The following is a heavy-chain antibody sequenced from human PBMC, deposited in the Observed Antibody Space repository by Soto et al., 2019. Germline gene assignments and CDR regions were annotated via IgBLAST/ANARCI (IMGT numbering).Heavy chain of an antibody. CDR1: VGSIRSSNYY. Sequence: SYTLSLTPTVTVGSIRSSNYYGGWIRQPPGNGLEWIGSIYYSGSTYYNPSLKSRVTISVDTSKNQFSLKLSSVTAADTAVYYCARQWGSTIFGVVISYYYYMDVWGKGTTVT. CDR3: ARQWGSTIFGVVISYYYYMDV. V-gene: IGHV4-39*01. D-gene: IGHD3-3*01. CDR2: IYYSGST. J-gene: IGHJ6*03.